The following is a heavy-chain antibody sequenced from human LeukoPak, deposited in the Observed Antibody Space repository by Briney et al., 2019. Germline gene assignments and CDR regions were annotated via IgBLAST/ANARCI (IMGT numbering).Heavy chain of an antibody. V-gene: IGHV1-69*05. Sequence: ASAKVSCKASGGTFSSYAISWVRQAPGQGLEWMGRIIPIFGTANYAQKFQGRVTITTDESTSTAYMELSSLRSEDTAVYYCASRIVVVPAAMNYYYYMDVWGKGTTVTVSS. J-gene: IGHJ6*03. CDR3: ASRIVVVPAAMNYYYYMDV. CDR2: IIPIFGTA. CDR1: GGTFSSYA. D-gene: IGHD2-2*01.